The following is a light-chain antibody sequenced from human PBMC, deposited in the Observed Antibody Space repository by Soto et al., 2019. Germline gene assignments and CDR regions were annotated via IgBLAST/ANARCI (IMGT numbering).Light chain of an antibody. CDR3: HHYHNWPMT. CDR1: ESVSSH. Sequence: EIVMTQSPATLSVSPRQRATLSCRASESVSSHLAWYQQKPGQAPRLXIYDSSTRATGIPARFSGSESGTELTLTISSLQSEDFEVYYCHHYHNWPMTFGQGTRLEIK. J-gene: IGKJ5*01. CDR2: DSS. V-gene: IGKV3-15*01.